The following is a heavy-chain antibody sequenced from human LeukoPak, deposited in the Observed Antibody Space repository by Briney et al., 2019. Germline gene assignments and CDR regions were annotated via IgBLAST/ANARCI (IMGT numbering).Heavy chain of an antibody. V-gene: IGHV3-7*01. CDR2: IKEDGSEK. CDR1: GFTFSRHW. D-gene: IGHD3/OR15-3a*01. Sequence: PGGSLRLPCAASGFTFSRHWMSWVRQAPGKGLEWVANIKEDGSEKYYVDSVKGRFTISRDNAKNSLYLQMNSLRAEDTAVYYCARWTGYSMGGFDYWGQGTLVTVSS. CDR3: ARWTGYSMGGFDY. J-gene: IGHJ4*02.